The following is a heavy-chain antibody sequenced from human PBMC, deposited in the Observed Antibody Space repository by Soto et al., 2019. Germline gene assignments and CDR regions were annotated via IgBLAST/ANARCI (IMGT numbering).Heavy chain of an antibody. D-gene: IGHD5-18*01. Sequence: EVQLLESGGGLVRPGGSLRLSCAASGFTFSSYAMSWVRQAPGQGLEWVSTISGSDGRTYSTDSVKGRFTISRDNSRNTAYLQMNSLRVEDTAVYYCAKGVSQYTPLALFDYWGRGNLVTVSS. CDR1: GFTFSSYA. V-gene: IGHV3-23*01. CDR2: ISGSDGRT. J-gene: IGHJ4*02. CDR3: AKGVSQYTPLALFDY.